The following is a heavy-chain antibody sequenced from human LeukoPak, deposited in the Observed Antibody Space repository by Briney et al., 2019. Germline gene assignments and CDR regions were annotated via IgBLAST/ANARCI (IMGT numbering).Heavy chain of an antibody. V-gene: IGHV3-7*05. CDR1: GFTFSRFW. CDR3: ARRATVREDYFDY. CDR2: IGQDGSQK. Sequence: GGSLRLSCAASGFTFSRFWMSWVRQAPGKGLDWVANIGQDGSQKEYVDTMKGRFTISRDNAKNSLHLEMNSLRGEDTAVYYCARRATVREDYFDYWGQGTLVTVSS. J-gene: IGHJ4*02. D-gene: IGHD4-17*01.